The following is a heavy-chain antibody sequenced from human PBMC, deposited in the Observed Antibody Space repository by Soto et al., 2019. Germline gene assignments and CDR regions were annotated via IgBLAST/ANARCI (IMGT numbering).Heavy chain of an antibody. CDR1: GGTFSSYA. CDR3: ARTLVDTAMAHYYGMDV. D-gene: IGHD5-18*01. V-gene: IGHV1-69*13. Sequence: SVKVSCKASGGTFSSYAISWVRQAPGQGLEWMGGIIPIFGTANYAQKFQGSVTITADESTSTAYMELSSLRSEDTAVYYCARTLVDTAMAHYYGMDVWGQGTTVTVSS. CDR2: IIPIFGTA. J-gene: IGHJ6*02.